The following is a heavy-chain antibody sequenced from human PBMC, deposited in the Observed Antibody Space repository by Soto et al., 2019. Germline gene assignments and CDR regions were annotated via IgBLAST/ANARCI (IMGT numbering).Heavy chain of an antibody. V-gene: IGHV1-69*01. J-gene: IGHJ4*02. CDR3: ARERGGYNRGDFEF. CDR1: GGTFNSYA. D-gene: IGHD1-26*01. CDR2: IIPDFGTG. Sequence: QVLLVQSGAEVREPGSSVNVSCKASGGTFNSYAISWVRQAPGQGLEWMGGIIPDFGTGNSAQKFRGRVSSTADASTTTVYMGLSGLTLEDTAVYYCARERGGYNRGDFEFWGQGTQVTVPS.